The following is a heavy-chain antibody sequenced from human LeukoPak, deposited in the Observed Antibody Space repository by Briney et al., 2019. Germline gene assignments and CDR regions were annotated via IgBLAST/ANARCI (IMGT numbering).Heavy chain of an antibody. CDR3: ARDMPVGGTYYYYYMDV. CDR2: INPNSGGT. CDR1: GYTFTGCY. D-gene: IGHD4-23*01. Sequence: GASVKVSCKASGYTFTGCYMHWVRQAPGQGLEWMGWINPNSGGTNYAQKFQDRVTMTRDTSISTAYMELSRLRSDDTAVYYCARDMPVGGTYYYYYMDVWGKGTTVTVSS. J-gene: IGHJ6*03. V-gene: IGHV1-2*02.